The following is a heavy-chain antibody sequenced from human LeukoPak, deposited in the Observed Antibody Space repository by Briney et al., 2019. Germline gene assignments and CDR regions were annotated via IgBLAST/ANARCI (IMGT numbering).Heavy chain of an antibody. CDR2: IYSGGST. Sequence: PGGSLGPSCAASGFTVSSDYMSWVRQAPGKGLEWVSVIYSGGSTYYADSVKGRFTISRDNSKNTLYLQMNSLRAEDTAVYYCARGGRYFDWLLSGSGWFDPWGQGTLVTVSS. V-gene: IGHV3-53*01. CDR1: GFTVSSDY. J-gene: IGHJ5*02. CDR3: ARGGRYFDWLLSGSGWFDP. D-gene: IGHD3-9*01.